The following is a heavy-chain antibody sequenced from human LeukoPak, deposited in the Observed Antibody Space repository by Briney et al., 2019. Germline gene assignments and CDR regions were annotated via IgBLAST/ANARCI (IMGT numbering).Heavy chain of an antibody. D-gene: IGHD2-15*01. CDR3: ARAPFQSYRSGGNCYFDY. CDR2: ISAANGNT. J-gene: IGHJ4*02. Sequence: VASVKVSCKTSGYTFASYGINWVRQAPGQGLEWMGWISAANGNTNYAQKLQGRVTMTTDTSTSTAYMELRTLRSDDTAVYYCARAPFQSYRSGGNCYFDYWGQGTLVTVS. V-gene: IGHV1-18*01. CDR1: GYTFASYG.